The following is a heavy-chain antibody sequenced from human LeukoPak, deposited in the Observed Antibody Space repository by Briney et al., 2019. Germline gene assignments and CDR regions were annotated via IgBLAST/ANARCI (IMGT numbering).Heavy chain of an antibody. Sequence: PGGSLRLSCAASGFTFSSYWMHWVRQAPGKGLVWVSRINSDGSSASYADSVKGRFTISRDNAKNSLFLQMNSLRAEDTAVYYCARVYRELFDAFDIWGQGTMVTVSS. CDR2: INSDGSSA. D-gene: IGHD1-14*01. V-gene: IGHV3-74*01. CDR1: GFTFSSYW. J-gene: IGHJ3*02. CDR3: ARVYRELFDAFDI.